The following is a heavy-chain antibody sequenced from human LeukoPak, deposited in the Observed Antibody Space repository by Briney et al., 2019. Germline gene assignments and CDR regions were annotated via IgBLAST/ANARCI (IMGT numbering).Heavy chain of an antibody. CDR3: ARDRLVSILTGYYT. V-gene: IGHV3-30-3*01. Sequence: GGSLRLSCAASGFTFSSYAMHWVRQAPGKGLEWVAVISYDGSNKYYADSVKGRFTISRDNSKNTLYLQMNSLRAEDTAVYYCARDRLVSILTGYYTWGQGTLVTVSS. CDR1: GFTFSSYA. J-gene: IGHJ4*02. D-gene: IGHD3-9*01. CDR2: ISYDGSNK.